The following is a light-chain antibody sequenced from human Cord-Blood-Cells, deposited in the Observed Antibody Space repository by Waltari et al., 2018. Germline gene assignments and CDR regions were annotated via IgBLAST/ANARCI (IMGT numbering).Light chain of an antibody. Sequence: SYELTQPPSVSVSPGQTASITSSGDKLGDKYACWYQQKPGQSPVLVLYQDSKRPPGIPERFSGSNAGNTATLTISGTQAMDEADYYCQAWDSSTVVFGGGTKLTVL. CDR3: QAWDSSTVV. J-gene: IGLJ2*01. V-gene: IGLV3-1*01. CDR2: QDS. CDR1: KLGDKY.